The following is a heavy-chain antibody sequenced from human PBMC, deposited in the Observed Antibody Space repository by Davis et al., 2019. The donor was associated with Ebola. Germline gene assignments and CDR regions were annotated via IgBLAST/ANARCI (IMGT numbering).Heavy chain of an antibody. V-gene: IGHV5-51*01. CDR2: IYPGDSDT. Sequence: GESLKISCKGSGYSFTSYWIAWVRQPPAKGLEWMGIIYPGDSDTRYSPSFEGQVTISVDRSISTAYLQWSSLKASDTALYYCARQASLYGNIDYWGQGTLVTVSS. CDR3: ARQASLYGNIDY. CDR1: GYSFTSYW. J-gene: IGHJ4*02. D-gene: IGHD2/OR15-2a*01.